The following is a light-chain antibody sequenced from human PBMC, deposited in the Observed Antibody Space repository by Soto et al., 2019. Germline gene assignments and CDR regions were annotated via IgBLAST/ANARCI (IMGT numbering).Light chain of an antibody. CDR3: AAWDDSLIGVV. CDR2: TDN. V-gene: IGLV1-44*01. J-gene: IGLJ2*01. Sequence: QSVLTQPPSTSGTPGQRVTISCSGSNSNIGSNTVNWYQQLPGTAPKLLIYTDNQRPSGVPDRFSGSKSGTSASLAISGLQSEDDADYYCAAWDDSLIGVVFGGGTQLTVL. CDR1: NSNIGSNT.